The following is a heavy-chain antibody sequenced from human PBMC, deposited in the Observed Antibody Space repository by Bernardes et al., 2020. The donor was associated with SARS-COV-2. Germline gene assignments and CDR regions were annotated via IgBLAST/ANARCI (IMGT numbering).Heavy chain of an antibody. CDR2: ISGSGGSK. CDR1: GFTFSSYA. V-gene: IGHV3-23*01. D-gene: IGHD3-10*01. Sequence: GGSLRLSCAASGFTFSSYAMTWVRQAPGKGLEWVSAISGSGGSKYYADSVKGRFTISRDNSKNTLYLQMNSLRAEDTAVFYCASYGSGSDKGFDLWGQGTLVTVSS. J-gene: IGHJ5*02. CDR3: ASYGSGSDKGFDL.